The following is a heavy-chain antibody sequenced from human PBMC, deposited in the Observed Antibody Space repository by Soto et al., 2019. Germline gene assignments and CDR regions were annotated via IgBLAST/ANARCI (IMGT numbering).Heavy chain of an antibody. J-gene: IGHJ3*02. D-gene: IGHD3-10*01. CDR2: ISYDGSNK. Sequence: GGSLRLSCAASGFTFSSYAMHWVRQAPGKGLEWVAVISYDGSNKYYADSVKGRFTISRDNSKNTLYLQMNSLRAEDTAVYYCARDREGFGEFGAFDIWGQGTMVTVSS. CDR3: ARDREGFGEFGAFDI. CDR1: GFTFSSYA. V-gene: IGHV3-30-3*01.